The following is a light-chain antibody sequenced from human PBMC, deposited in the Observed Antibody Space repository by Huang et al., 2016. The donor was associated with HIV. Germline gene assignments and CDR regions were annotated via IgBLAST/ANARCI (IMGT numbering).Light chain of an antibody. J-gene: IGKJ4*01. CDR1: QNIVSS. V-gene: IGKV3-15*01. CDR2: GAS. CDR3: QQYYDWPPLT. Sequence: EIVMTQSPATLSVSPGGRATLSFRASQNIVSSLAWYQQKPGQTPRLLIYGASTRAAGIPTKFNGSGSETEFTLTISSLQSEDFAVYYCQQYYDWPPLTFGGGTKVGIK.